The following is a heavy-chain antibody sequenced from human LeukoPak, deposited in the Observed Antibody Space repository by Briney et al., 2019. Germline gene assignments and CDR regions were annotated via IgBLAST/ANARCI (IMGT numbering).Heavy chain of an antibody. CDR3: ARTNNVFYYFDY. Sequence: SETLSLTCTVSGGSVSSSSYYWGWIRQPPGKGLEWIGSIYYSGSTYYNPSLKSRVTISVDTSKNQFSLKLSSVTAADTAVYYCARTNNVFYYFDYWGQGTLVTVSS. CDR1: GGSVSSSSYY. J-gene: IGHJ4*02. V-gene: IGHV4-39*01. D-gene: IGHD1/OR15-1a*01. CDR2: IYYSGST.